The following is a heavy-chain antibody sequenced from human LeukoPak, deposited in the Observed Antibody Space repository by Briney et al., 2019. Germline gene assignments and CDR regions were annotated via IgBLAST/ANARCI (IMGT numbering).Heavy chain of an antibody. Sequence: GGSLRLSCAASGFTFSSYAMHWVRQAPGKGLEWVAVISYDGSNKYYADSVKGRFTISRDNSKNTLYLQMNSLRAEDTAVYYCARDSTPYDFWRGYYVGGWFDPWGQGTLVTVSS. CDR1: GFTFSSYA. J-gene: IGHJ5*02. CDR3: ARDSTPYDFWRGYYVGGWFDP. D-gene: IGHD3-3*01. V-gene: IGHV3-30-3*01. CDR2: ISYDGSNK.